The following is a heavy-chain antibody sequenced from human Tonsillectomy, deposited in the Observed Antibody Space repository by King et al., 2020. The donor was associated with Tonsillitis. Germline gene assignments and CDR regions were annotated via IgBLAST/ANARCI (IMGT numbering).Heavy chain of an antibody. CDR1: GFTFSSYS. CDR2: ISSSSSTI. D-gene: IGHD1-1*01. V-gene: IGHV3-48*01. J-gene: IGHJ4*02. Sequence: QLVESGGGLVQPGGSLRLSCAASGFTFSSYSMNWVRQAPGKGLEWVSYISSSSSTIYYADSVKGRFTISRDNAKNSLYLQMNSLRAEDTAVYDCARDRNARDWGQGTLVTVSS. CDR3: ARDRNARD.